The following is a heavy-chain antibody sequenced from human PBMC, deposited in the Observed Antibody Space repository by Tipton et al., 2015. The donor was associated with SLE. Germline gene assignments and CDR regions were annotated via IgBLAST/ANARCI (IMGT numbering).Heavy chain of an antibody. D-gene: IGHD6-19*01. CDR2: IYPGDSDT. CDR1: GYSFTNYW. V-gene: IGHV5-51*03. CDR3: ARRGVYWGPVADYYYFDY. Sequence: VQLVQSGAEVKKPGESLKISCKGSGYSFTNYWIGWLRQMPGKGLEWMGIIYPGDSDTRYSPSFQGQVTISADKSINTAYLQWSSLKASDTAIYYCARRGVYWGPVADYYYFDYWGQGTLVTVSS. J-gene: IGHJ4*02.